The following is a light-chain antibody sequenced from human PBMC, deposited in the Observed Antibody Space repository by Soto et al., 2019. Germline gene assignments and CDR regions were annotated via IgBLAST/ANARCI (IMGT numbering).Light chain of an antibody. J-gene: IGLJ1*01. Sequence: QSALTQPAAGSGSPGQSIAISCTGTSSDVGTYNSVSWYQQYPGKAPKLMIHDVSNRPSGVSDRFSGSKSGNTASLTISGLQSEDEADYYCSSYTSSSSYAFGSGTKVTVL. CDR2: DVS. CDR3: SSYTSSSSYA. CDR1: SSDVGTYNS. V-gene: IGLV2-14*01.